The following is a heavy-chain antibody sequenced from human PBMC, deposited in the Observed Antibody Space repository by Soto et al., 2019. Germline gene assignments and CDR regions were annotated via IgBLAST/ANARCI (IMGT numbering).Heavy chain of an antibody. CDR1: GFTFSTYA. Sequence: EVQLLESGGGLVQPGGSLRLSCAASGFTFSTYAMSWVRQAPGKGLEWVSTISGSGGSTYYADSVKGRFTISRDNSKNTLYLQMNSLRAEDTAVYYCAREGDYYDFWSGGYYGMDVWGQGTTVTVSS. CDR2: ISGSGGST. CDR3: AREGDYYDFWSGGYYGMDV. J-gene: IGHJ6*02. V-gene: IGHV3-23*01. D-gene: IGHD3-3*01.